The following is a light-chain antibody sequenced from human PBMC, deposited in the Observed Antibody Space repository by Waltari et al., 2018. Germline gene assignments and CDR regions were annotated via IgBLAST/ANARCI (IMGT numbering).Light chain of an antibody. CDR2: GAS. CDR3: QHYLRLPVT. Sequence: EIVLTQSPGTLSLSLGERATVSCRASQSVSRALAWYQQKPGQAPRLLIYGASTRATGMPDRFSGSGSGTYFSLTISRLEPDDFAVYYCQHYLRLPVTFGQGTTVEI. V-gene: IGKV3-20*01. CDR1: QSVSRA. J-gene: IGKJ1*01.